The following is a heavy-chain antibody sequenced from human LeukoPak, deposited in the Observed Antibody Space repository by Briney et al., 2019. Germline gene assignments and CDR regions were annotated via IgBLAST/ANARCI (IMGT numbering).Heavy chain of an antibody. Sequence: PAGGSLRLSCAASGFSFGTYAMTWVRQAPGKGLECVSTVSGSGGNTYYTDSVKGRFTISRDNSKNTLSLQMSSLRAEDTALYYCTKGGVVSAFGYWGQGVLVTVSS. V-gene: IGHV3-23*01. CDR3: TKGGVVSAFGY. CDR2: VSGSGGNT. D-gene: IGHD3-22*01. CDR1: GFSFGTYA. J-gene: IGHJ4*02.